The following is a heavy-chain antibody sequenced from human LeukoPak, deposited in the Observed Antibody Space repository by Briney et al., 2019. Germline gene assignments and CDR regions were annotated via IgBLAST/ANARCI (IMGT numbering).Heavy chain of an antibody. CDR1: GYTFTGYY. D-gene: IGHD1-26*01. J-gene: IGHJ4*02. V-gene: IGHV1-2*02. CDR2: INPNSGGT. Sequence: ASVKVSCKASGYTFTGYYMHWVRQAPGQGLEWMGWINPNSGGTNYAQKFQGRVTVTRDTSISTAYMELSRLRSDDTAVYYCAGDPKEVGVYYFDYWGQGTLVTVSS. CDR3: AGDPKEVGVYYFDY.